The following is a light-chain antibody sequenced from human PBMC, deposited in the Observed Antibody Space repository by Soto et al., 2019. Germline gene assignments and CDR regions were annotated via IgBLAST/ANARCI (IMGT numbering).Light chain of an antibody. CDR1: QSVSSSY. V-gene: IGKV3-20*01. J-gene: IGKJ4*01. CDR3: QQCYGSPRLT. Sequence: EIVLTQSPGTLSLSPGERATLSCRASQSVSSSYLAWYQQKPGQAPRLLIYGASSRATGIPDRFSGSGSGTDFTLTISRLEPEDFAVYSCQQCYGSPRLTCGGGPKLEIK. CDR2: GAS.